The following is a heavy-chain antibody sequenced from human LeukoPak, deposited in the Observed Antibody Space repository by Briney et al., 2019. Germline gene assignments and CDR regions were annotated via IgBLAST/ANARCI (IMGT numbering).Heavy chain of an antibody. J-gene: IGHJ2*01. CDR1: GGSISSFY. CDR2: ISHSGST. D-gene: IGHD2-21*02. CDR3: ARSGGWVTAYWYFDL. Sequence: SETLSLTCTVSGGSISSFYWSWIRQPPGKRLEWIGYISHSGSTNYNPSLKSRVTISVETSKNQFSLKLTSVTAADTAVYYCARSGGWVTAYWYFDLWGRGTLVTVSS. V-gene: IGHV4-59*08.